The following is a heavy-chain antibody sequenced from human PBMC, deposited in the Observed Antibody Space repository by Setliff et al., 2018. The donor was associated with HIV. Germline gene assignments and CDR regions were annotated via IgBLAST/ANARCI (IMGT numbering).Heavy chain of an antibody. J-gene: IGHJ4*02. CDR1: GYSFTNYH. CDR3: ARGLPDCSGGNCYPYRFDY. V-gene: IGHV1-2*04. D-gene: IGHD2-15*01. CDR2: INPNTGGT. Sequence: ASVKVSCKASGYSFTNYHIHWVRQAPGQGLEWMGWINPNTGGTNYAQKFQGWVTMTRDTSISTAYMELSSLRSDDTAVYYCARGLPDCSGGNCYPYRFDYWGQGTLVTVSS.